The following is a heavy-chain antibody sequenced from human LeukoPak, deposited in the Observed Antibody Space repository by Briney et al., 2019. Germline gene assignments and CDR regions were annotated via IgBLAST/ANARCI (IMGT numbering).Heavy chain of an antibody. D-gene: IGHD6-13*01. CDR1: GFPFSNYW. CDR3: ARGYYSSSRFDS. V-gene: IGHV3-74*01. Sequence: GGSLRLSCAASGFPFSNYWMHWVRQAPGKGLVWVSRVNSDGSTTNYADSVKGRFTISRDNAENTLYMRMNSLRPEDAAVYYCARGYYSSSRFDSWGQGTLVTVSS. CDR2: VNSDGSTT. J-gene: IGHJ4*02.